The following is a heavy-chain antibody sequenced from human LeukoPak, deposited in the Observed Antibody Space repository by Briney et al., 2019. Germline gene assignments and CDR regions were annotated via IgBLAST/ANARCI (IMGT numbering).Heavy chain of an antibody. CDR1: GFTSSSYV. D-gene: IGHD3-22*01. CDR3: AKDLSSGYYDAFDI. J-gene: IGHJ3*02. V-gene: IGHV3-23*01. Sequence: PGGSLRLSCAASGFTSSSYVMSGVRQAPGKGQEWVSASSGSGSITYYADSVKGRFTISRDNSNNTLYLQMNSLRAEDTAVYYCAKDLSSGYYDAFDIWGQGTMVTVSS. CDR2: SSGSGSIT.